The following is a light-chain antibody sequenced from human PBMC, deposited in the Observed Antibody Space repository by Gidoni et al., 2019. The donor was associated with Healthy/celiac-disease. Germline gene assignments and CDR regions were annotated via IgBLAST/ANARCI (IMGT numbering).Light chain of an antibody. Sequence: DIVMTQSPDSLAVSLGERATINCKSSQSVLYSSNNKNYLAWYQQKPGQPPKLLIYWASTRESGVPDRFSGSGSGTDFTLTISSLQAEDVAVYYCQQYYSTPPRITFGPXTKVDIK. J-gene: IGKJ3*01. CDR2: WAS. CDR1: QSVLYSSNNKNY. CDR3: QQYYSTPPRIT. V-gene: IGKV4-1*01.